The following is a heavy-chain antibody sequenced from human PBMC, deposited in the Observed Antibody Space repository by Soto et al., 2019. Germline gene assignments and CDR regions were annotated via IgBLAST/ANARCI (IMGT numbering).Heavy chain of an antibody. CDR3: LRRRTLYHSSGPSEAFDI. J-gene: IGHJ3*02. CDR2: IRDITNNFAT. CDR1: GFTFSASA. Sequence: EVQVVESGGGLVQPGGSLKLSCAASGFTFSASAVHWVRQPPGKGLEWVARIRDITNNFATPYAASVKGRFTVSRDDSPNTGELQMNSVKTEDAAVYYCLRRRTLYHSSGPSEAFDIWGQGTMVTVAS. D-gene: IGHD2-2*02. V-gene: IGHV3-73*01.